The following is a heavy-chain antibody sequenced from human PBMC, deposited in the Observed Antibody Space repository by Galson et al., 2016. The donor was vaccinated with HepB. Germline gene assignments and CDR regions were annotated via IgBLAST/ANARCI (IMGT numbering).Heavy chain of an antibody. Sequence: TLSLTCIVSGGSISVGGYYWSWIRQHPGKGLEWIGYIYYSGSTYYNPSLKSRVTISVDTSKNQFSLKVSPVTAADTAVYYCARRYCSGGSCYSDYNWFDPWGQGTLVTVSS. D-gene: IGHD2-15*01. CDR2: IYYSGST. J-gene: IGHJ5*02. CDR1: GGSISVGGYY. CDR3: ARRYCSGGSCYSDYNWFDP. V-gene: IGHV4-31*03.